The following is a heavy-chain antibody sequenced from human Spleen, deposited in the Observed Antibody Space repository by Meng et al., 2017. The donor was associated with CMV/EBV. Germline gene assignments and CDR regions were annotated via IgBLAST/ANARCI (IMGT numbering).Heavy chain of an antibody. CDR1: SISRISYY. V-gene: IGHV4-39*01. CDR2: IYYSGST. J-gene: IGHJ5*02. D-gene: IGHD3-10*01. CDR3: ARYSVVIRGINNWFDP. Sequence: SISRISYYWGWIRQPPGQGLEWIGSIYYSGSTYYNPSLKSRVTISVDTSKNQFSLKLSSVTAADTAVYYCARYSVVIRGINNWFDPWGQGTLVTVSS.